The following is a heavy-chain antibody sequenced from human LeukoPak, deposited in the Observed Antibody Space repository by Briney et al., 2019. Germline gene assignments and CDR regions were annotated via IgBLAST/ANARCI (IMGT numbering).Heavy chain of an antibody. D-gene: IGHD1-1*01. CDR1: GGSFSGYY. V-gene: IGHV4-34*01. CDR2: INHSGST. J-gene: IGHJ4*02. CDR3: ARLTGAPDY. Sequence: SETLSLTCAVYGGSFSGYYWSWIRQPPGKGLEWIGEINHSGSTNYNPSLKSRVTISVDTSKNQFSLKLSTVTAADTAVYYCARLTGAPDYWGQGTLVTVHS.